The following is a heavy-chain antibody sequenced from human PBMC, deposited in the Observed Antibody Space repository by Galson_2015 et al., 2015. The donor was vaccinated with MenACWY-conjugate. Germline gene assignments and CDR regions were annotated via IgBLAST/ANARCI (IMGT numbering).Heavy chain of an antibody. V-gene: IGHV4-39*07. J-gene: IGHJ5*02. CDR3: ARVLGGDFWSGVSGWFDP. CDR1: GGSISSSSYY. CDR2: IYYSGST. Sequence: SETLSLTCTVSGGSISSSSYYWGWIRQPPGKGLEWIGSIYYSGSTYYNPSLKSRVTISVDTSKNQFSLKLSSVTAADTAVYYCARVLGGDFWSGVSGWFDPWGQGTLVTVSS. D-gene: IGHD3-3*01.